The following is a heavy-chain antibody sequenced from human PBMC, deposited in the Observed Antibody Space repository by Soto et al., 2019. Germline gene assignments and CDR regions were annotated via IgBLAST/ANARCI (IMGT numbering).Heavy chain of an antibody. Sequence: GGSLRLSCAASGFTVNSDYMSWVRQAPGKGLEWVSVIFGGGTTYYSDSVKGRFTISRDNSKNTVFLQINRLRDEDTAIYYCARGSSTTPTSYGYLAYWGQGTQVTVSS. V-gene: IGHV3-53*01. CDR3: ARGSSTTPTSYGYLAY. D-gene: IGHD1-1*01. J-gene: IGHJ4*02. CDR1: GFTVNSDY. CDR2: IFGGGTT.